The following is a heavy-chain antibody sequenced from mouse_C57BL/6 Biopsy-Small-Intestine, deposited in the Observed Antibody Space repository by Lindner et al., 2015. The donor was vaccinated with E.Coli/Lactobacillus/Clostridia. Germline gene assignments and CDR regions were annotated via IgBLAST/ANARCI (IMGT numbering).Heavy chain of an antibody. Sequence: VQLQESGPELVKPGASVKISCKASGYSFTDYNMNWVKQNNGKSLEWIGVLNPNYGSTSYNQKFKGKATLTVDQSSSTAYMQLNSLTSEDSAVYYCARLYAEGFAYWGQGTLVTVSA. V-gene: IGHV1-39*01. J-gene: IGHJ3*01. CDR3: ARLYAEGFAY. CDR2: LNPNYGST. D-gene: IGHD1-1*01. CDR1: GYSFTDYN.